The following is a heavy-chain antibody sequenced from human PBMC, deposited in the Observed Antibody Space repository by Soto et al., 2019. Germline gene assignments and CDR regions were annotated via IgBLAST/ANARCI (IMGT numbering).Heavy chain of an antibody. CDR1: GFTFSSYW. Sequence: GGSLRLSCAASGFTFSSYWMSWVRQAPGKGLEWVANIKQDGSEKYYVDSVKGRFTISRDNAKNSLYLQMNSLRAEDTAVYYCARGPLRSTTVTTFYYYYGMDVWGQGTTVTVSS. CDR2: IKQDGSEK. CDR3: ARGPLRSTTVTTFYYYYGMDV. D-gene: IGHD4-17*01. J-gene: IGHJ6*02. V-gene: IGHV3-7*03.